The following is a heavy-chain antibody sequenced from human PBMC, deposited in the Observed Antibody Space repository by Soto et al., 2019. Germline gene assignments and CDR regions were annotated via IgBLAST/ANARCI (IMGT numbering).Heavy chain of an antibody. CDR3: ARRTTEKYYFSGYYYYGMDV. CDR2: IKHSGGT. V-gene: IGHV4-34*01. CDR1: GGSFSVYY. Sequence: PSETLSLTCDVYGGSFSVYYWSWIRQSPGKGLEWIGQIKHSGGTNYNPLLKSRVTISVDTPRNQFSLKLSSVTAADTAVYFCARRTTEKYYFSGYYYYGMDVWGQGTTVT. D-gene: IGHD1-26*01. J-gene: IGHJ6*02.